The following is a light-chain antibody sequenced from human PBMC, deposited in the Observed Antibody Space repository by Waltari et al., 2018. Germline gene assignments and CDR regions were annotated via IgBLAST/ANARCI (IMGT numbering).Light chain of an antibody. CDR1: ESIGRY. J-gene: IGKJ5*01. CDR3: QHRSNWPA. V-gene: IGKV3-11*01. Sequence: EIVLTQSPATLSLSPGERATLSCRASESIGRYLAWYQQKPGQAPRLLIYDASNRSTGIPVRFTGSGSGTDFTLAISSLETEDFALYYCQHRSNWPAFGQGTRLEIK. CDR2: DAS.